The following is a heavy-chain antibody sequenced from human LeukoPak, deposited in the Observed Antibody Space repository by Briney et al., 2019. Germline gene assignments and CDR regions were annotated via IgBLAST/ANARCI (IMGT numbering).Heavy chain of an antibody. CDR1: GGSMSTYY. J-gene: IGHJ4*02. CDR3: VRSSTYHLFDD. Sequence: PSETLSLTCTVSGGSMSTYYWTWIRQPPGKGLEWIGFIYYTGSTNYNPSLKSRVTISVDTSKNQFSLKLSSVTAADTAVYYCVRSSTYHLFDDWGQGTLVTVSS. CDR2: IYYTGST. D-gene: IGHD2-15*01. V-gene: IGHV4-59*01.